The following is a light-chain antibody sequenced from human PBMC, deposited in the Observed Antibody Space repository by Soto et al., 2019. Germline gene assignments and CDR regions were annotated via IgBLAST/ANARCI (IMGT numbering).Light chain of an antibody. CDR2: AAS. Sequence: DIQMTQSPSSLSASVGDRVTITCRASQSISSYLNWYQQKPGKAPKLLIYAASSLQSGVPSRFSGSGSGTDFTLTISSLQPEDFATYYCQQSYSTLPITFGGGTIVDIK. CDR3: QQSYSTLPIT. CDR1: QSISSY. J-gene: IGKJ4*01. V-gene: IGKV1-39*01.